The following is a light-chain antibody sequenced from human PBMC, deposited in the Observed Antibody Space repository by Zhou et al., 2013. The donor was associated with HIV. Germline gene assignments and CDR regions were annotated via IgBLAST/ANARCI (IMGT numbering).Light chain of an antibody. CDR1: QSISSW. CDR3: QHYHSYPLT. V-gene: IGKV1-5*03. CDR2: KAS. Sequence: DIQMTQSPSTLSASVGDRVTITCRASQSISSWLAWYQQKPGQAPKLLIYKASSLQSGVPSRFSGSGSGTEFTLTISSLQPDDFATYSCQHYHSYPLTFGGGTKVEIK. J-gene: IGKJ4*01.